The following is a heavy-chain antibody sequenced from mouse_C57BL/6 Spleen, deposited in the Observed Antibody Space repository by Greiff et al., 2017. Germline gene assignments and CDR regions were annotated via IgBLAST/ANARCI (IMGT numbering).Heavy chain of an antibody. D-gene: IGHD4-1*01. V-gene: IGHV1-82*01. CDR2: IYPGDGDT. CDR3: ARRTGAPFDY. J-gene: IGHJ2*01. Sequence: QVQLQQSGPELVKPGASVKISCKASGYAFSSSWMNWVKQRPGKGLEWIGRIYPGDGDTNYNGKFKGKATLTADKSSSTAYMQLSSLTSEDSAVYFCARRTGAPFDYWGQGTTLTVSS. CDR1: GYAFSSSW.